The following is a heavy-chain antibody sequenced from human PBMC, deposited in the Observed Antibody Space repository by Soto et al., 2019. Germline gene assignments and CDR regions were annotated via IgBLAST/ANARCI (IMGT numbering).Heavy chain of an antibody. CDR3: ARDPFYYYDSSGYSPDYYYGMDV. CDR1: GGSISSYY. Sequence: RSEPLSLTCTVSGGSISSYYGSWIRQTPVKVLEWSGYIYYSGSTNYNPSLKSRVTISVDTSKTQFSLKLSSVTAADTAVYYCARDPFYYYDSSGYSPDYYYGMDVWGQGTTVTVSS. V-gene: IGHV4-59*01. CDR2: IYYSGST. D-gene: IGHD3-22*01. J-gene: IGHJ6*02.